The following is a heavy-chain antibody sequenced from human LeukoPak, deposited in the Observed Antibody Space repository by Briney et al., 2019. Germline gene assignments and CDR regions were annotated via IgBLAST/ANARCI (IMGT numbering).Heavy chain of an antibody. CDR2: IYTSGST. J-gene: IGHJ5*02. V-gene: IGHV4-4*07. D-gene: IGHD3-3*01. CDR3: ARERVNYDFWSGVPDFDP. CDR1: GGSISSYY. Sequence: PSETLSLTCTVSGGSISSYYWSSVRQPAGKGLEWIGRIYTSGSTTYNPSLKSRATMSIDTSKNQFSLKLSSVTGADTAVYYCARERVNYDFWSGVPDFDPWGQGTLVTVSS.